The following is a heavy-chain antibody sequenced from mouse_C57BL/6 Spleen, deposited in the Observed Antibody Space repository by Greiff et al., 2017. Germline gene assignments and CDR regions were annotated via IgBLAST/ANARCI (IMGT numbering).Heavy chain of an antibody. CDR3: TRDDYSNSFDY. CDR2: ISSGGDYI. V-gene: IGHV5-9-1*02. D-gene: IGHD2-5*01. CDR1: GFTFSSYA. Sequence: EVHLVESGEGLVKPGGSLKLSCAASGFTFSSYAMSWVRQTPEKRLEWVAYISSGGDYIYYADTVKGRFTISRDNARNTLYLQMSSLKSEDTAMYYCTRDDYSNSFDYWGQGTTLTVSS. J-gene: IGHJ2*01.